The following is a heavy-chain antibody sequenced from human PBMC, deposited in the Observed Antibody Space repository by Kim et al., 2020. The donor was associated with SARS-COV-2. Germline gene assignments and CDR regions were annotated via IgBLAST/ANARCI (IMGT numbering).Heavy chain of an antibody. V-gene: IGHV3-49*01. CDR3: TRNYDYGDYYYSGMDV. J-gene: IGHJ6*02. D-gene: IGHD4-17*01. Sequence: SVKGRFTISRNASKSIAYLQMNSLKTEDTAVYYCTRNYDYGDYYYSGMDVWGQGTTVTVSS.